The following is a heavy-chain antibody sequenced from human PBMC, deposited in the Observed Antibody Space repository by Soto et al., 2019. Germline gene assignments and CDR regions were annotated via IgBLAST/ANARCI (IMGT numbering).Heavy chain of an antibody. CDR2: LWYDGSSD. CDR3: GRVPRYDTWYFDY. J-gene: IGHJ4*02. CDR1: GFSVSTHV. V-gene: IGHV3-33*01. D-gene: IGHD3-22*01. Sequence: QVQLVESGGGVVQPGNSLRLSCVASGFSVSTHVIHWVRQVPGKGLEWVAVLWYDGSSDYYADSVKGRFTISRDSSKNTMYLQMNSLRVEDTAIYYCGRVPRYDTWYFDYWGQGTLATVSS.